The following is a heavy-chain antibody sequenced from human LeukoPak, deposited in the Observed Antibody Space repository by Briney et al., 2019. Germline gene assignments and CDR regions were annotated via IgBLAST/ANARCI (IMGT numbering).Heavy chain of an antibody. J-gene: IGHJ4*02. CDR3: ARVEGQLWFDY. CDR2: IYYSGST. V-gene: IGHV4-30-4*01. D-gene: IGHD3-10*01. Sequence: SETLSLTCTVSGGSISSGGYYWTWIRQPPGKGLEWIGYIYYSGSTYYNPSLKSRVTIPVDTSKNQFSRKLSSVTAADTAVYYCARVEGQLWFDYWGQGTLVTVSS. CDR1: GGSISSGGYY.